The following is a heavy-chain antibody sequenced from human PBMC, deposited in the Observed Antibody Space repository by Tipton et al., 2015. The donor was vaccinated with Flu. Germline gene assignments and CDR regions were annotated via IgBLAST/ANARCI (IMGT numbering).Heavy chain of an antibody. D-gene: IGHD2-2*01. Sequence: LRLSCTVSGGPISSGGDYWSWIRQHPGEGLEWIGHIYYIGSTYYNPSLKSRVTISVDTSKKQFSLQLRSVTAADTAVYYCARDPSLGMPDYFDYWGQGTLVTASS. V-gene: IGHV4-31*02. CDR1: GGPISSGGDY. J-gene: IGHJ4*02. CDR3: ARDPSLGMPDYFDY. CDR2: IYYIGST.